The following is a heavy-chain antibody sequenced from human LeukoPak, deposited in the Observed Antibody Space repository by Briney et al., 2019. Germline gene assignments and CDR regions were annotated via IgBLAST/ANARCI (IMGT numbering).Heavy chain of an antibody. Sequence: PGGSLRLSCAASGFIVSSNYMSWVRQAPGKGLEWVSVISSGGNTYYADSVKGRFTISRDNSKNTVFLQVNSLRAEDTAVYYCAREVRGYYFDYWGQGTLVTVSS. J-gene: IGHJ4*02. CDR2: ISSGGNT. V-gene: IGHV3-53*01. CDR3: AREVRGYYFDY. D-gene: IGHD3-22*01. CDR1: GFIVSSNY.